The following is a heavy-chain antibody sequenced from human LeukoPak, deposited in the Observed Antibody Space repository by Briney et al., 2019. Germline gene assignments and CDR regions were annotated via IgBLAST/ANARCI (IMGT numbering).Heavy chain of an antibody. D-gene: IGHD3-22*01. V-gene: IGHV3-30*03. CDR1: GFTLSNYW. CDR3: ARDLYDSSGPTGAFDI. Sequence: GGSLRLSCAASGFTLSNYWMSWVRQAPGKGLEWVAVISYDGSNKYYADSVKGRFTISRDNSKNTLYLQMNSLRAEDTAVYYCARDLYDSSGPTGAFDIWGQGTMVTVSS. CDR2: ISYDGSNK. J-gene: IGHJ3*02.